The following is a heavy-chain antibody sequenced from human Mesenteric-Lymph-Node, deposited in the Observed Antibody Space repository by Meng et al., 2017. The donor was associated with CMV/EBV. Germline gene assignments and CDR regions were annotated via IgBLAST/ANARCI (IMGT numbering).Heavy chain of an antibody. CDR3: ARDLQVLPAYYYYYGMDV. J-gene: IGHJ6*02. CDR1: GFTFRSYA. Sequence: GESLKISCAASGFTFRSYAMHWVRQAPGKGLEWVAVISYDGSIQYYADSVKGRFTISRDNSKNTLYLQMNSLRAEDTAVYYCARDLQVLPAYYYYYGMDVWGQGTTVTVSS. V-gene: IGHV3-30-3*01. CDR2: ISYDGSIQ. D-gene: IGHD1-14*01.